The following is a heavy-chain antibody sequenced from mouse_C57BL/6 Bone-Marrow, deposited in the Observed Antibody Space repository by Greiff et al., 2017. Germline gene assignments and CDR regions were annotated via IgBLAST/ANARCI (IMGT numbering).Heavy chain of an antibody. Sequence: EVQVVESGGDLVKPGGSLKLSCAASGFTFSSYGMSWVRQTPDKRLEWVATISSGGSYTYYPDSVKGRFTISRDNAKNTLYLQMSRLKSEDTAMYYSVRDGNTPYVMYYRGQKTSDT. CDR2: ISSGGSYT. CDR3: VRDGNTPYVMYY. CDR1: GFTFSSYG. J-gene: IGHJ4*01. V-gene: IGHV5-6*01. D-gene: IGHD2-1*01.